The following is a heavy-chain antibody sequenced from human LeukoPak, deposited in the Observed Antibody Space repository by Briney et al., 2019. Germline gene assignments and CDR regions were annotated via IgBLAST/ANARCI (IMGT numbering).Heavy chain of an antibody. Sequence: GGSLRLSCAASGFTFSSYSMNWVRQAPGEGLEWVSSISSSSSYIYYADSMKGRFTISRDNAKNSLYLQMNSLRAEDTAVYYCARGGLYLTDYWGQGTLVTVSS. CDR3: ARGGLYLTDY. V-gene: IGHV3-21*01. D-gene: IGHD2-8*01. CDR1: GFTFSSYS. J-gene: IGHJ4*02. CDR2: ISSSSSYI.